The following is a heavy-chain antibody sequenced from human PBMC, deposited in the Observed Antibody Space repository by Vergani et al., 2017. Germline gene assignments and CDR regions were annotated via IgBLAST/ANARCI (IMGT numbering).Heavy chain of an antibody. V-gene: IGHV3-23*01. CDR3: AKANPRNSGYDYLYYYHAMDV. D-gene: IGHD5-12*01. J-gene: IGHJ6*02. Sequence: EVQLLESGGDLVQPGGSLRLSCAASGFTFNHYAMNWVRQAPGKGLKWVSGISGSGGSTYYAGSVKGRFTISRDSSKNTLYLQMNSLSARDTAVYYCAKANPRNSGYDYLYYYHAMDVWGQGTTVTVSS. CDR1: GFTFNHYA. CDR2: ISGSGGST.